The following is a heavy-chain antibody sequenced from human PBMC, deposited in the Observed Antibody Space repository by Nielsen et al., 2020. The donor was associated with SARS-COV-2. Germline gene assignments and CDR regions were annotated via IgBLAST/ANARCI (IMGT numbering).Heavy chain of an antibody. CDR1: GYTFTGYY. CDR2: INPNSGGT. V-gene: IGHV1-2*06. D-gene: IGHD3-10*01. CDR3: ARGRSSSGYYYYMDV. J-gene: IGHJ6*03. Sequence: ASVKASCKASGYTFTGYYMHWVRQAPGQGLEWMGRINPNSGGTNYAQKFQGRVTMTRDTSISTAYMELSRLRSDDTAVYYCARGRSSSGYYYYMDVWGKGTTVTVSS.